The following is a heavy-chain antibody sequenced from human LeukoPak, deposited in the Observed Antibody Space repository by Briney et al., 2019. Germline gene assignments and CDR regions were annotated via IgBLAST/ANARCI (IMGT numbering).Heavy chain of an antibody. V-gene: IGHV4-34*01. J-gene: IGHJ4*02. CDR3: AREHYGDLYFDY. CDR1: GGSFSGYY. CDR2: INHSGST. D-gene: IGHD4-17*01. Sequence: SETLSLTCAVYGGSFSGYYWSWIRQPPGKGLEWIGEINHSGSTNYNPSLKSRVTISVDTSKNQFSLKLSSVTAADTAVYYCAREHYGDLYFDYWGQGTLVTVSS.